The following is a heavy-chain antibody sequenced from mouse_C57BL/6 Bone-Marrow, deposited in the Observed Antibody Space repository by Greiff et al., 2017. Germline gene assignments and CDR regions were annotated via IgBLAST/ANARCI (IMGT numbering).Heavy chain of an antibody. CDR2: ISDGGSYT. J-gene: IGHJ4*01. CDR1: GFTFSSYA. D-gene: IGHD3-2*02. CDR3: ARERRQVRLRRAMDD. V-gene: IGHV5-4*01. Sequence: EVQLVESGGGLVKPGGSLQLSCAASGFTFSSYAMSWVRQTPEKRLEWVATISDGGSYTYYPDHVKGRFTILRVNSQNNLYLQLRHLKSVDTDMYYCARERRQVRLRRAMDDWGEGTADTGS.